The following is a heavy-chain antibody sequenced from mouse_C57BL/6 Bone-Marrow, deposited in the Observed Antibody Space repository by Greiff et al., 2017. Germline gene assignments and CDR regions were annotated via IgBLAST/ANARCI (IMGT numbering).Heavy chain of an antibody. CDR2: INPGSGGT. Sequence: VQLVESGAELVRPGTSVKVSCKASGYAFTNYLLEWVKQRPGQGLEWIGVINPGSGGTNYNEKFKGKATLTADKSSSTAYMQLSSLTSEDSAVYFCASGRWGNYWGQGTSVTVSS. CDR1: GYAFTNYL. J-gene: IGHJ4*01. CDR3: ASGRWGNY. V-gene: IGHV1-54*01. D-gene: IGHD1-1*02.